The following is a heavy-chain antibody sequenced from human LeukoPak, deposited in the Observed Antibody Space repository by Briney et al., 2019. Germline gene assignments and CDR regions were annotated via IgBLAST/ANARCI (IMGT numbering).Heavy chain of an antibody. D-gene: IGHD3-10*01. V-gene: IGHV3-30*18. J-gene: IGHJ4*02. CDR2: IPYDGSNK. Sequence: GGSLRLSCAASGFTFSSYGMHWVRQAPGKGLEWVAVIPYDGSNKYYADSVKGRFTISRDNSKNTLYLQMNSLRAEDTAVYYCAKDHRGSGSYYFDYWGQGTLVTVSS. CDR1: GFTFSSYG. CDR3: AKDHRGSGSYYFDY.